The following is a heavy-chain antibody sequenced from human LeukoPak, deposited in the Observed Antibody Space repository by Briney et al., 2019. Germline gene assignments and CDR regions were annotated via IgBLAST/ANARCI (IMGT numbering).Heavy chain of an antibody. V-gene: IGHV1-18*01. CDR3: ARVHNEGSHYVY. J-gene: IGHJ4*02. CDR1: GYTLTNYG. Sequence: ASVKVSCKASGYTLTNYGISWVRQAPGQGLEWMGWISGYNGNTNYAQKLQGRVTMTTDTSTSTAYMALRSLRSDDTAVYYCARVHNEGSHYVYWGQGTLVTVSS. CDR2: ISGYNGNT. D-gene: IGHD1-26*01.